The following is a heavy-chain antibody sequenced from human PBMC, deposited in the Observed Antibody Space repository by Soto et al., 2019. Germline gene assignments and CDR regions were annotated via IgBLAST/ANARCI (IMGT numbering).Heavy chain of an antibody. CDR1: GFTFSSYA. J-gene: IGHJ2*01. CDR2: ISYDGSNK. Sequence: QVQLVESGGGVVQPGRSLRLSCAASGFTFSSYAMHWVRQAPGKGLEWVAVISYDGSNKYYADSVKGRFTISRDNSKNTLYLQMNRLRAEDTAVYYCARVPYCSGGSCPHYFDLGGRGTLVTVSS. D-gene: IGHD2-15*01. CDR3: ARVPYCSGGSCPHYFDL. V-gene: IGHV3-30-3*01.